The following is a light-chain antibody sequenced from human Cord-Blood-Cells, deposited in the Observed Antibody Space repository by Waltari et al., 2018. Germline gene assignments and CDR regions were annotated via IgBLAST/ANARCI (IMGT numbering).Light chain of an antibody. CDR3: QQYYSTPPWT. J-gene: IGKJ1*01. CDR1: QSVLYSSNNKNY. CDR2: WAS. V-gene: IGKV4-1*01. Sequence: DIVMTQSPDSLAVSLGERATIHCKSSQSVLYSSNNKNYLAWYQQKPGQPPKLLIYWASTRESGVPDRFSGSGPGTDFTLTISSLQAEDVAVYYCQQYYSTPPWTFGQGTKVEIK.